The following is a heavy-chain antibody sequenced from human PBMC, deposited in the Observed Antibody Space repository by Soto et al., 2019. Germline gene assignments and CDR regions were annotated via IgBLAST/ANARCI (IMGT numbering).Heavy chain of an antibody. CDR1: GFTFGDYA. V-gene: IGHV3-49*04. Sequence: GGSLRLSCTASGFTFGDYAMSWVRQAPGKGLEWVGFIRSKAYGGTTEYAASVKGRFTISRDDSKSIAYLQMNSLKTEDTAVYYCTRDEGPLTGDQGAYWYFDLWGRGTLVTVSS. CDR3: TRDEGPLTGDQGAYWYFDL. D-gene: IGHD7-27*01. J-gene: IGHJ2*01. CDR2: IRSKAYGGTT.